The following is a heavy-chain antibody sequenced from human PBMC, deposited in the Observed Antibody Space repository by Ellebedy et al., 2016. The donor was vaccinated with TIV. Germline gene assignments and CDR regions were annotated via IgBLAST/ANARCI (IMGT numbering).Heavy chain of an antibody. Sequence: GESLKISCAASGFSFSSYAMSWVRQAPGKGLEWVSGIVGSGGSRYADSVKGRFTISRDNSKSTLDLQMNSLRAEDTAVYYCAKGRGGGSDSSAPRYYFDSWGLGTLVTVSS. J-gene: IGHJ4*02. CDR1: GFSFSSYA. CDR2: IVGSGGSR. V-gene: IGHV3-23*01. CDR3: AKGRGGGSDSSAPRYYFDS. D-gene: IGHD6-19*01.